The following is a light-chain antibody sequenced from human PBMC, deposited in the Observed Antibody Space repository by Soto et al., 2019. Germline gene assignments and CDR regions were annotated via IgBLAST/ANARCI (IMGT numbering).Light chain of an antibody. CDR1: SSDVGGYNY. V-gene: IGLV2-11*01. J-gene: IGLJ3*02. CDR2: DVS. CDR3: CSSVGSYTSV. Sequence: QSALTQPRSVSGSPGQSVTISCTGTSSDVGGYNYVSWYQQHPGKAPKLMIYDVSKRPSGVPDRFSGSQSGNTAALTISGLQAEDEADYYCCSSVGSYTSVFGGGTKVTVL.